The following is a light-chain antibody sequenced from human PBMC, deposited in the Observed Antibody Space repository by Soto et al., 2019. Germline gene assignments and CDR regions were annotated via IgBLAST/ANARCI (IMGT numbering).Light chain of an antibody. CDR1: SSDVGGYNY. Sequence: QSVLTQPPSASGSPGQSVAISCTETSSDVGGYNYVSWYQQHPGKAPKLMIYEVSKRPSGVPDRFSGSKSGNTASLTVSGLQAEDEADYYCSSYARNRDILFGGGTKVTVL. J-gene: IGLJ2*01. CDR3: SSYARNRDIL. V-gene: IGLV2-8*01. CDR2: EVS.